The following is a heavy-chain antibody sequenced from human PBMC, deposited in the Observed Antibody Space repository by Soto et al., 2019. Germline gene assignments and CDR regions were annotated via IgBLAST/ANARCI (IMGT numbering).Heavy chain of an antibody. D-gene: IGHD5-18*01. CDR2: MYTSGTT. CDR1: GGSINVYY. Sequence: SETLSLTCSVGGSINVYYLTWLRQPAGKGLEWIGHMYTSGTTNYNASLKSRVTMSRDTSQNQFSLKLTSVTAADTAMYYCARVAYKYGPFDFWGQGTLVTVSS. J-gene: IGHJ4*02. V-gene: IGHV4-4*07. CDR3: ARVAYKYGPFDF.